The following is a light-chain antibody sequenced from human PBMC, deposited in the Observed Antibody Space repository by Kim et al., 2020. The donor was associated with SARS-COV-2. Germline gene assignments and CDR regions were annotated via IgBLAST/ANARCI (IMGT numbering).Light chain of an antibody. CDR1: QGISTF. CDR3: QQLNSYPLT. Sequence: DIQLTQSPSFLSASVRDRVTLTCRASQGISTFLAWYQQKPGKAPKCLIYAASTLQSGVPPRFSGSGSGTEFTLTISSLQPEDFATYYCQQLNSYPLTFGQGTRLEIK. CDR2: AAS. J-gene: IGKJ5*01. V-gene: IGKV1-9*01.